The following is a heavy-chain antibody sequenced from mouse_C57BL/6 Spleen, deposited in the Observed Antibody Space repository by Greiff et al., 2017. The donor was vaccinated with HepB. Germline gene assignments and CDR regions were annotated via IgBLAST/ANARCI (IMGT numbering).Heavy chain of an antibody. CDR3: ALLYYGSSYWYFDV. D-gene: IGHD1-1*01. CDR1: GYTFTSYW. Sequence: VKLQQPGTELVKPGASVKLSCKASGYTFTSYWMHWVKQRPGQGLEWIGNINPSNGGTNYNEKFKSKATLTVDKSSSTAYMQLSSLTSEDSAVYYCALLYYGSSYWYFDVWGTGTTVTVSS. J-gene: IGHJ1*03. CDR2: INPSNGGT. V-gene: IGHV1-53*01.